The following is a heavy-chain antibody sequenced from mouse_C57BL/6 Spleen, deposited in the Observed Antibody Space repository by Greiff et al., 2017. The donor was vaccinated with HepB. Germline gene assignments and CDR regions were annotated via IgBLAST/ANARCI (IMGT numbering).Heavy chain of an antibody. V-gene: IGHV1-15*01. CDR1: GYTFTDYE. CDR3: TRRPSYYAMDY. CDR2: IDPETGGT. Sequence: QVQLQQSGAELVRPGASVTLSCKASGYTFTDYEMHWVKQTPVHGLEWIGAIDPETGGTAYNQKFKGKAILTADKSSSTAYMELRSLTSEDSAVYYCTRRPSYYAMDYWGQGISVTVSS. J-gene: IGHJ4*01.